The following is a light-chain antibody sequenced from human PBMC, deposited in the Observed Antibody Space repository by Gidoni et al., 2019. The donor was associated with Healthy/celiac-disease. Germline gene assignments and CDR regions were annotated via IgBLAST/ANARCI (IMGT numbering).Light chain of an antibody. CDR2: GTS. CDR3: QSYDSSLLYV. J-gene: IGLJ1*01. Sequence: QSVLTQPPSVSGAPGQRVTISCTGSSPNIGAGYDVHWYQQLPGTAPKLLIYGTSNRPSGVPDRFSGSKSGTSASLAITGLQAEDEADYYCQSYDSSLLYVFGTGTKVTVL. CDR1: SPNIGAGYD. V-gene: IGLV1-40*01.